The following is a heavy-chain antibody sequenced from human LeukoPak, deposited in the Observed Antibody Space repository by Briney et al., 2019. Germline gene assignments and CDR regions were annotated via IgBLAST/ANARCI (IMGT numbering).Heavy chain of an antibody. D-gene: IGHD1/OR15-1a*01. J-gene: IGHJ4*02. Sequence: GGSLRLSCAASGFTFSSYSMNWVRQAPGKGLEWVSSISSSSSYIYYADSVKGRFTISRDNAKNSLYLQMNSLRAEDTAVYYCARDLEVGNSLSALVYWGQGTLVTVSS. CDR3: ARDLEVGNSLSALVY. CDR2: ISSSSSYI. CDR1: GFTFSSYS. V-gene: IGHV3-21*01.